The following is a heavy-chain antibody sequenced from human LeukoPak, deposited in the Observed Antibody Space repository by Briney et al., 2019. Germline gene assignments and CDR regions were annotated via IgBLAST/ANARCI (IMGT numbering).Heavy chain of an antibody. D-gene: IGHD3-10*01. CDR3: ASHYGSGSYYSWLH. Sequence: PGGSLRLSCAASGFTFSSYDMNWVRQAPGKGLEWVSSISSSSSYIHYAVSVKGRFTISRDNTKDSLYLQINSLRVEDTAVYYCASHYGSGSYYSWLHWGQGTLVTVSS. J-gene: IGHJ4*02. V-gene: IGHV3-21*01. CDR1: GFTFSSYD. CDR2: ISSSSSYI.